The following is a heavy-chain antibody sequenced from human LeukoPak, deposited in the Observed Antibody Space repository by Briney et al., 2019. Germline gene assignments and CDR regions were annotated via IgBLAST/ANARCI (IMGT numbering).Heavy chain of an antibody. Sequence: PSETLSLTCAVYGGSFSGYYWSWIRQPPGKGLEWIGSVHYTGNTNYNPSLKSRVTISLDTSKSQFSLRLTSVTAADTAVYYCARVRQLIEAGTFDVWGQGTVVTVSS. CDR3: ARVRQLIEAGTFDV. CDR1: GGSFSGYY. V-gene: IGHV4-34*01. D-gene: IGHD6-19*01. CDR2: VHYTGNT. J-gene: IGHJ3*01.